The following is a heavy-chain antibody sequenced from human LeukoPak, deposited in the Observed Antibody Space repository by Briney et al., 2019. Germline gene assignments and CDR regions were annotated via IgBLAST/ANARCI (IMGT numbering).Heavy chain of an antibody. CDR2: INSDASTT. D-gene: IGHD1-26*01. CDR3: TRVAGSGSVD. J-gene: IGHJ4*02. V-gene: IGHV3-74*01. CDR1: GFTFSSYW. Sequence: GGSLRLSCAASGFTFSSYWMHWVRQAPGKGLVWVSRINSDASTTSYADSVKGRFTISRDNAKNTLHLQMNSLRAEDTAVYYCTRVAGSGSVDWGQGTLVTVSP.